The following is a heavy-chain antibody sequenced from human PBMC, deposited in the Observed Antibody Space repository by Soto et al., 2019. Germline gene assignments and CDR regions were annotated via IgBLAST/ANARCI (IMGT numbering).Heavy chain of an antibody. Sequence: VQLVQSGDEVRKPGSSVKVSCKASGYTFVNYGIAWVRQAPGQGLEWMGWFSPYSGNTHYASKVQGRLTMTTDTATRTADMGLGSVTADDTAVYYCAMVDNYVTPTPQDVWGQGTTVTVSS. CDR1: GYTFVNYG. CDR2: FSPYSGNT. V-gene: IGHV1-18*01. D-gene: IGHD3-16*01. J-gene: IGHJ6*02. CDR3: AMVDNYVTPTPQDV.